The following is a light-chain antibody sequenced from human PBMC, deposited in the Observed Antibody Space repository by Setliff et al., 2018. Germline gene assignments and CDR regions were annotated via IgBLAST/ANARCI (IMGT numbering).Light chain of an antibody. CDR3: GSFSSTTTFYV. J-gene: IGLJ1*01. CDR1: YSVIGGHDR. V-gene: IGLV2-18*02. Sequence: QSVLAQPPSVSGSPGQSVTISCTGTYSVIGGHDRVSWYQQPPGAAPKLIIYEVFHRPSGVPVRFSGSKSGVTASLTISGLQAEDEADYFCGSFSSTTTFYVFGPGTKVTVL. CDR2: EVF.